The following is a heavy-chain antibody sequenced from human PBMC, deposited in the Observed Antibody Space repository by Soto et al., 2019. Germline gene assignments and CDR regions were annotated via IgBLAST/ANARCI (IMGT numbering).Heavy chain of an antibody. D-gene: IGHD2-2*01. CDR1: GFTFGSYA. J-gene: IGHJ6*03. Sequence: EVQLLESGGGLVQPGGSLRLSCVVSGFTFGSYAMSWVRQAPGKGPEWVAILGGNGFTTYYADSVKGRFTISGDKSKSTLFLQMNSLRADDTDVYYCAKALRPSLNFFYYMDVWGRGTSVTVSS. CDR3: AKALRPSLNFFYYMDV. CDR2: LGGNGFTT. V-gene: IGHV3-23*01.